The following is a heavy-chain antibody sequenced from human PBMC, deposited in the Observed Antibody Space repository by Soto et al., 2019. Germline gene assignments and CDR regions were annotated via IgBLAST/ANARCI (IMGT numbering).Heavy chain of an antibody. CDR1: GGSITSSNW. V-gene: IGHV4-4*02. J-gene: IGHJ6*02. D-gene: IGHD3-10*01. CDR3: ARDRYYGSGSYRYYYGMDV. CDR2: IYHSGST. Sequence: SETLSLTCAVSGGSITSSNWWSWVRQPPGKGMEWIGEIYHSGSTNYNPSLKSRVTISVDKSKNQFSLKLSSVTAADTAVYYCARDRYYGSGSYRYYYGMDVWGQGTTVT.